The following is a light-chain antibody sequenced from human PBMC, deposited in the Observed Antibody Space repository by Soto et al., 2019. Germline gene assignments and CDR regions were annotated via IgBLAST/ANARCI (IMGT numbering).Light chain of an antibody. CDR3: QQTLSFPPT. J-gene: IGKJ1*01. V-gene: IGKV1-12*01. CDR2: TGS. CDR1: QAIDSW. Sequence: IPMTQSPSTVCPSLGDRVTLSCRASQAIDSWLAWYQQKPGEAPKLLIFTGSLLHSGVPPRFSGSGSGTDFTLTISSLQPEDFATYYCQQTLSFPPTFGQGTKVDIK.